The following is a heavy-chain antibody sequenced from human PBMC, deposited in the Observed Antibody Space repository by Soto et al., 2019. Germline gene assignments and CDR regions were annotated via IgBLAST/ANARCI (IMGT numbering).Heavy chain of an antibody. Sequence: QVQLVQSGAEVKKPGSSVKVSCKASGGTFGSYAISWVRQAPGQGLEWMGGIIPIPGTANYAQKFQGRVTIAADESTSTAYMELSSLRSEDTAVYYCARSQGSSTSLEIYYYYDYGMDVWGQGTTVTVS. CDR3: ARSQGSSTSLEIYYYYDYGMDV. CDR2: IIPIPGTA. J-gene: IGHJ6*02. V-gene: IGHV1-69*01. D-gene: IGHD2-2*01. CDR1: GGTFGSYA.